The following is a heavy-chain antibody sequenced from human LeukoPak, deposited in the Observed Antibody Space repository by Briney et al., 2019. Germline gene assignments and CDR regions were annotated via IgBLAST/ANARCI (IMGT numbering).Heavy chain of an antibody. CDR1: GFTFSSYG. CDR3: AKVQLERRELLPNFDS. Sequence: GGSLRLSCAASGFTFSSYGMHWVRQAPGKGLEWVAVTSYNGQITYYADSVKGRFTISRDNSQNMLYLQMNSLRVDDTSVYYCAKVQLERRELLPNFDSWGQGTLVTVSS. J-gene: IGHJ4*02. CDR2: TSYNGQIT. V-gene: IGHV3-30*18. D-gene: IGHD1-1*01.